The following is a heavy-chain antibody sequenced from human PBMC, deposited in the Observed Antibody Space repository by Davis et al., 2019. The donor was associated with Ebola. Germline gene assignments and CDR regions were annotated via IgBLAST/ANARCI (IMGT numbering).Heavy chain of an antibody. V-gene: IGHV3-7*03. CDR2: VKQDGSEK. CDR3: ARTLNWFDP. CDR1: GFTFSSYS. J-gene: IGHJ5*02. Sequence: GESLKISCAASGFTFSSYSMNWVRQAPGKGLEWVATVKQDGSEKYYVDSVKGRFTISRDNAKNSLYLQMNSLRAEDTAVYYCARTLNWFDPWGQGTLVTVSS.